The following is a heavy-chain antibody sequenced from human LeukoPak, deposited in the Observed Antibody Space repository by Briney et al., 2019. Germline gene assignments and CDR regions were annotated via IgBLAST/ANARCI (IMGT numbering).Heavy chain of an antibody. CDR2: MNPNSGNT. D-gene: IGHD3-10*01. J-gene: IGHJ4*02. CDR3: ARGITMVRGVDY. Sequence: ASVKVSCKASGYTFTSYDIDWVRQATGQGLEWMGWMNPNSGNTGYAQKFQGRVTMTRNTSISTAYMELSSLRSEDTAVYYCARGITMVRGVDYWGQGTLVTVSS. CDR1: GYTFTSYD. V-gene: IGHV1-8*01.